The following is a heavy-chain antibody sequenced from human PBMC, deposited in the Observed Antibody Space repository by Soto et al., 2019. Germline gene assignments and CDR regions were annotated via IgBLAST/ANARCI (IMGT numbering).Heavy chain of an antibody. J-gene: IGHJ4*02. V-gene: IGHV3-23*01. CDR2: LNGSGGST. Sequence: GGSLRLSCAASGFTFSNYAMTWVRQAPGKGLEWVSGLNGSGGSTSSADSVKGRFAISRDNSKNTLYLQMNNLRDGDTAVYYCARGLSAGKGSQPDFWGQGTLVTVSS. CDR1: GFTFSNYA. CDR3: ARGLSAGKGSQPDF. D-gene: IGHD3-16*02.